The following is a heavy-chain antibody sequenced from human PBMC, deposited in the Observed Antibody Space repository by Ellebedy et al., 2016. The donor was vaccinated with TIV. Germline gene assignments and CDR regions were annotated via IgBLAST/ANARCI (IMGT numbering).Heavy chain of an antibody. J-gene: IGHJ6*02. CDR3: ARDQGQGPSRAMVDYYYGMDV. Sequence: MPGGSLRLSCTVSGGSISSYYWSWIRQPPGKGLEWIGYIYYSGSTNYNPSLKSRVTISVDTSKNQFSLKLSSVTAADTAVYYCARDQGQGPSRAMVDYYYGMDVWGQGTTVTVSS. CDR2: IYYSGST. D-gene: IGHD5-18*01. V-gene: IGHV4-59*01. CDR1: GGSISSYY.